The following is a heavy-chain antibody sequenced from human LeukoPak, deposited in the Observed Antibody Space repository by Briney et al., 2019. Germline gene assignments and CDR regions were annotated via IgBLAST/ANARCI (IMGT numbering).Heavy chain of an antibody. CDR3: ASAGSGLY. J-gene: IGHJ4*02. D-gene: IGHD6-19*01. Sequence: GGSLRLSCSASGFTFSNYAMHWVRQAPGKGLESVSAISSNGGSTYYADSVKGRFTISRDNAKNSLYLQMNSLRDEDTAVYYCASAGSGLYWGQGTLVTVSS. CDR1: GFTFSNYA. V-gene: IGHV3-64*04. CDR2: ISSNGGST.